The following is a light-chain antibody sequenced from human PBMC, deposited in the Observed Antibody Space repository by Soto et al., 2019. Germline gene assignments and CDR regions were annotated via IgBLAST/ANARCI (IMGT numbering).Light chain of an antibody. V-gene: IGLV6-57*04. CDR1: RGSIANNY. J-gene: IGLJ2*01. CDR2: EDD. CDR3: QSYDSTIVV. Sequence: NFMLTQPLSVSESPGKTVAISCTRSRGSIANNYVQWYQQRPGSAPTTVIYEDDQRPSGVPDRFSGSIDRSSNSASLTISGLETEDEADYYCQSYDSTIVVFGGGTKLTVL.